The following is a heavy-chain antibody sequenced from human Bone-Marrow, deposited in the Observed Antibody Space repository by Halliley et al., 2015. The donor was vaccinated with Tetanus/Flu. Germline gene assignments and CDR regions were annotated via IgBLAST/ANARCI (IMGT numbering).Heavy chain of an antibody. V-gene: IGHV3-21*01. Sequence: SLRLSCAASGFIFTVYEMSWVRQAPGKGLEWVSSITSSSSYMNYADSVKGRFTISRDNAKSSLFLQMNSLRAEDTAVYFCARGSGGGSYSWSFSYWGQGTLVTVSS. CDR1: GFIFTVYE. CDR2: ITSSSSYM. D-gene: IGHD1-26*01. J-gene: IGHJ4*02. CDR3: ARGSGGGSYSWSFSY.